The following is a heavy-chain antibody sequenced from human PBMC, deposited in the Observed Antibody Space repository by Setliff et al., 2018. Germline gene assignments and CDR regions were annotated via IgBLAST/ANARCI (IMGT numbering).Heavy chain of an antibody. CDR2: VSFFGAS. Sequence: SETLSLTCSVSDVSISDTTYYWAWVRQPPGKGLEWIGTVSFFGASYSNPSLKSRLTISLDKSGNRFSLNLTSVTAADTAVYYCARGSRIAGRAIDFWGQGTLVTVSS. CDR1: DVSISDTTYY. D-gene: IGHD6-6*01. J-gene: IGHJ4*02. CDR3: ARGSRIAGRAIDF. V-gene: IGHV4-39*07.